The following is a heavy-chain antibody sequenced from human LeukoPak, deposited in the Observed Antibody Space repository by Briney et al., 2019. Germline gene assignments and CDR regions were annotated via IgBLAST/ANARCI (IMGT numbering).Heavy chain of an antibody. V-gene: IGHV4-30-4*01. CDR3: ARVRRYCSSTSCYNFDY. D-gene: IGHD2-2*02. CDR2: IYYSGST. Sequence: SETLSLTCTVSGGSISSGDYYWSWIRQPPGKGLEWIGYIYYSGSTYYNPSLKSRVTISVDTSKNQFSLKLSSVTAADTAVYYCARVRRYCSSTSCYNFDYWAREPWSPSPQ. J-gene: IGHJ4*02. CDR1: GGSISSGDYY.